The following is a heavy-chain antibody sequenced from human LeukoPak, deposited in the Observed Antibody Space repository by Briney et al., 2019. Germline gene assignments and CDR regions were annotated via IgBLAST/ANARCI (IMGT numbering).Heavy chain of an antibody. D-gene: IGHD3-10*01. V-gene: IGHV1-69*04. Sequence: SVKVSCKASGGTFSSYAISWVRQAPGQGLEWMGRIIPILGIANYAQKFLGRVTITADKSTSTAYMELSSLRSEDTAVYYCASLYGSGSYYNNYWGQGTLVTVSS. J-gene: IGHJ4*02. CDR1: GGTFSSYA. CDR3: ASLYGSGSYYNNY. CDR2: IIPILGIA.